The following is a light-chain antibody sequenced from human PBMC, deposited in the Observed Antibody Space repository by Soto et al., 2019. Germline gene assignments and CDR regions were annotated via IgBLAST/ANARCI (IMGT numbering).Light chain of an antibody. J-gene: IGKJ3*01. CDR3: QQYNNWPPFT. CDR1: QSVSSN. V-gene: IGKV3D-15*01. CDR2: GAS. Sequence: EIVMTQSPATLSVSPGERATLSCRASQSVSSNLVWYQQKPGQAPRLLIYGASTRATGIPARFSDSGSGTEFILTITSLQSEDFAVYYCQQYNNWPPFTFGPGTKVDIK.